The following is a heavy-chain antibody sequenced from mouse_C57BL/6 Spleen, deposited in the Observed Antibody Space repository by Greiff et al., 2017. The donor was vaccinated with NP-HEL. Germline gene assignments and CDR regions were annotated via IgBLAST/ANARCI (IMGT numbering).Heavy chain of an antibody. CDR1: GYTFTSYW. CDR3: ARYYMGAMDY. V-gene: IGHV1-64*01. Sequence: QVQLQQPGAELVKPGASVKLSCKASGYTFTSYWMHWVKQRPGQGLEWIGLIHPNSGSTNYNEKFKSKATLTVDKSSSTAYMQLSSLTSEDSAVYYCARYYMGAMDYWGQGTSVTVAS. J-gene: IGHJ4*01. D-gene: IGHD2-12*01. CDR2: IHPNSGST.